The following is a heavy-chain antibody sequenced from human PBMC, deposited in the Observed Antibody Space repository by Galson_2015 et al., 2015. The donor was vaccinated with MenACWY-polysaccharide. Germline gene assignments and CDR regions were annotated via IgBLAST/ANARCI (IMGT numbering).Heavy chain of an antibody. CDR2: IKSKPNGGTL. CDR3: VTGLTLDY. CDR1: GFIFSNAW. J-gene: IGHJ4*02. V-gene: IGHV3-15*01. Sequence: SLRLSCAGSGFIFSNAWMNWVRQASGKGLEWVGRIKSKPNGGTLDYAAPVKGRFSISRDDSKNTVYLQMNSLKTEDTAVYYCVTGLTLDYWGQGTLVTVSS. D-gene: IGHD4/OR15-4a*01.